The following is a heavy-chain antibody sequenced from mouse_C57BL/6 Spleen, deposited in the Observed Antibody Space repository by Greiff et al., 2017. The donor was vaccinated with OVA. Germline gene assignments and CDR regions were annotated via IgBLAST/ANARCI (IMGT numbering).Heavy chain of an antibody. CDR3: ARGGDPYAMDY. Sequence: EVQLQDSGPGLVKPSQSLSLTCSVTGYSITSGYYWNWIRQFPGNKLEWMGYISYDGSNNYNPSLKNRISITRDTSKNQFFLKLNSVTTEDTATYYCARGGDPYAMDYWGQGTSVTVSS. J-gene: IGHJ4*01. V-gene: IGHV3-6*01. CDR1: GYSITSGYY. CDR2: ISYDGSN.